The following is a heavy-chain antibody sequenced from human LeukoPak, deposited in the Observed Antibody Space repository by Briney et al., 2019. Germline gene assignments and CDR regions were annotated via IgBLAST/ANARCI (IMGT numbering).Heavy chain of an antibody. CDR1: GFTFSSYG. Sequence: GGSLRLSCAASGFTFSSYGMSWVRQAPGKGLEWVSGLSGSGASTYYADSVKGRFTISRDNAKNSLYLQMNSLRAEDTAVYYCARDKGATGAFDIWGQGTMVTVSS. D-gene: IGHD1-26*01. J-gene: IGHJ3*02. CDR3: ARDKGATGAFDI. V-gene: IGHV3-23*01. CDR2: LSGSGAST.